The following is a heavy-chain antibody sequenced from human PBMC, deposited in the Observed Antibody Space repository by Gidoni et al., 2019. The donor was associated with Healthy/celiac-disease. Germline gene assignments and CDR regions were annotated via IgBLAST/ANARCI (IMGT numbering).Heavy chain of an antibody. V-gene: IGHV3-30*03. Sequence: QVQLVESGGGVVQPGRSLRLSCAASGFTFSSYGMHGVRQAPGKGLEWVAVISYDGSNKYYADSVKGRFTISRDNSKNTLYLQMNSLRAEDTAVYYCARPPIRFLEWLPPDYWGQGTLVTVSS. D-gene: IGHD3-3*01. CDR3: ARPPIRFLEWLPPDY. J-gene: IGHJ4*02. CDR2: ISYDGSNK. CDR1: GFTFSSYG.